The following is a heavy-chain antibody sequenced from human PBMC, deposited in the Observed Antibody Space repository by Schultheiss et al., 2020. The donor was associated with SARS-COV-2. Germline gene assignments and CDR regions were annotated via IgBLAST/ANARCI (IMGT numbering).Heavy chain of an antibody. D-gene: IGHD3-10*01. CDR3: TTGTYYYGSGSYYFWPAPFDY. V-gene: IGHV3-23*01. CDR1: GFTFSSYA. Sequence: GGSLRLSCAASGFTFSSYAMSWVRQAPGKGLEWVSAISGSGGSTYYADSVKGRFTISRDNSKNTLYLQMNSLKTEDTAVYYCTTGTYYYGSGSYYFWPAPFDYWGQGTLVTVSS. J-gene: IGHJ4*02. CDR2: ISGSGGST.